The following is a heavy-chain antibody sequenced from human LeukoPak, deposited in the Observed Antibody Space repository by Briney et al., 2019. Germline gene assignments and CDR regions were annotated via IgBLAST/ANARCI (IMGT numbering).Heavy chain of an antibody. CDR1: GFTFSSYA. J-gene: IGHJ4*02. CDR3: ARDSNVDTAMVPRY. Sequence: GRSLRLSCAASGFTFSSYAMHWVRQAPGKGLEWVSVISYDGSNEYYADSVKGRFTISRDNSKDTLYLQMNSLRAEDTAVYHCARDSNVDTAMVPRYWGQGTLVTVSS. CDR2: ISYDGSNE. V-gene: IGHV3-30-3*01. D-gene: IGHD5-18*01.